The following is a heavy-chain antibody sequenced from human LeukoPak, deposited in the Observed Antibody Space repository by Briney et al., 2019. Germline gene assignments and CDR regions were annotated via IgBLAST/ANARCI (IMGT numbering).Heavy chain of an antibody. V-gene: IGHV3-23*01. J-gene: IGHJ4*02. CDR3: AKGDGVAGSFDY. D-gene: IGHD6-19*01. CDR1: GFSSSRYA. CDR2: ISGSGGST. Sequence: GGSLRLSCAASGFSSSRYAMSWVRQAPGEGLEWVSAISGSGGSTYYADSVKGRFTISRDNSKNTLYLQMNSLRAEDTAVYYCAKGDGVAGSFDYWGQGTLVTVSS.